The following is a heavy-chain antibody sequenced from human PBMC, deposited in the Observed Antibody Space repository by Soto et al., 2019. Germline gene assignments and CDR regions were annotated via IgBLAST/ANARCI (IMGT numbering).Heavy chain of an antibody. J-gene: IGHJ4*02. D-gene: IGHD2-8*02. CDR1: GFTFSIYS. CDR2: VNGYNP. Sequence: EVQLLESGGGLVQPGGSLRLSCAASGFTFSIYSLSWVRQAPGKGLESVSAVNGYNPHYADSVKGRVTASRDKDSSTRYRRMGRLRVEDTAIYYCAKVGPRIGTGWSSYFDHWGQGTLVTVS. CDR3: AKVGPRIGTGWSSYFDH. V-gene: IGHV3-23*01.